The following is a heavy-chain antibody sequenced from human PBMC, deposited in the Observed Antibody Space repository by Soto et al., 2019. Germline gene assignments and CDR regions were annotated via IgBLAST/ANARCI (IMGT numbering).Heavy chain of an antibody. CDR3: ARAPGHSVHSSGWQIDY. Sequence: GGSLRLSCAASGFTFSDYAMYWVRQAPGKGLEWVSVISFDGNIKYYTGSVKGRFTISKDNSKNTLHLQVNSLRTEDTALYYCARAPGHSVHSSGWQIDYWGQGTLVTVSS. CDR1: GFTFSDYA. J-gene: IGHJ4*02. CDR2: ISFDGNIK. V-gene: IGHV3-30-3*01. D-gene: IGHD6-19*01.